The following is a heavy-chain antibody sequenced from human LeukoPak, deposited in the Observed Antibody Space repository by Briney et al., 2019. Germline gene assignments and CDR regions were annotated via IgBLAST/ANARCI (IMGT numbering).Heavy chain of an antibody. CDR3: ARDYATIFGVVINFLDY. CDR2: IIPIFGTA. Sequence: GASVKVSCKASGGTFISYAISRVRQAPGQGREWMGRIIPIFGTANYAQKFQGRVTITTDESSSTAYMELSGLRSEDTAVYYCARDYATIFGVVINFLDYWGQGTLVTVSS. D-gene: IGHD3-3*01. CDR1: GGTFISYA. J-gene: IGHJ4*02. V-gene: IGHV1-69*05.